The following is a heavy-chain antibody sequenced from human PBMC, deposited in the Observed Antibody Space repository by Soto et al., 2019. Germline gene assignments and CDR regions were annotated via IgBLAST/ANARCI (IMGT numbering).Heavy chain of an antibody. J-gene: IGHJ4*02. Sequence: PSETLSLTCAVYGGSFSGYYWSWIRQPPGKGLEWIGEINHSGSTNNNPSLKNRITKKEDTSKNQYSLKLNSVTAADTALYYCARGPQEMTTVTYFDYWGQGTLVTVSS. V-gene: IGHV4-34*01. CDR2: INHSGST. CDR1: GGSFSGYY. D-gene: IGHD4-17*01. CDR3: ARGPQEMTTVTYFDY.